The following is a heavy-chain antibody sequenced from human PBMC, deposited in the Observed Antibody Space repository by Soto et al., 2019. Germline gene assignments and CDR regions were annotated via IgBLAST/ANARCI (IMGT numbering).Heavy chain of an antibody. D-gene: IGHD2-15*01. CDR2: ISGSGGST. V-gene: IGHV3-23*01. J-gene: IGHJ6*03. CDR3: AKVGCSGGSCYTYYSYYYMDV. Sequence: EVQLLESGGGLVQPGGSLRLSCAAPGFTFSSYAMSWVRQAPGKGLEWVSAISGSGGSTYYADSVKGRFTISRDNSKNTLYLQMNSLRAEDTAVYYCAKVGCSGGSCYTYYSYYYMDVWGKGTTVTVSS. CDR1: GFTFSSYA.